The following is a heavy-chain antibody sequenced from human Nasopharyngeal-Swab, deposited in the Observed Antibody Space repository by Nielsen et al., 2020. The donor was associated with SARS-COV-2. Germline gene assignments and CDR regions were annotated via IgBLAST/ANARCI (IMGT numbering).Heavy chain of an antibody. CDR1: GGSISSSNW. Sequence: SETLSLTCAVSGGSISSSNWWSLVRQPPGKGLEWIGYIYYSGSTNYNPSLKSRVTISVDTSKNQFSLKLSSVTAADTAVYYCARHHYDFWSGYYEGYFDYWGQGTLVTVSS. CDR2: IYYSGST. J-gene: IGHJ4*02. D-gene: IGHD3-3*01. CDR3: ARHHYDFWSGYYEGYFDY. V-gene: IGHV4-4*02.